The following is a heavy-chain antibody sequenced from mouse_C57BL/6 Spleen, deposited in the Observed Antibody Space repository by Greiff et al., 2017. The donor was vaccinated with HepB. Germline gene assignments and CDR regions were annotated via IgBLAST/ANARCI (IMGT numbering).Heavy chain of an antibody. V-gene: IGHV1-19*01. J-gene: IGHJ2*01. CDR2: INPYNGGT. CDR1: GYTFTDYY. D-gene: IGHD2-1*01. CDR3: ASGWGNRADY. Sequence: VQLQQSGPVLVKPGASVKMSCKASGYTFTDYYMNWVKQSHGKSLEWIGVINPYNGGTSYNQKFKGKATLTVDKSSSTAYMELNSLTSEDSAVYYCASGWGNRADYWGQGTTLTVSS.